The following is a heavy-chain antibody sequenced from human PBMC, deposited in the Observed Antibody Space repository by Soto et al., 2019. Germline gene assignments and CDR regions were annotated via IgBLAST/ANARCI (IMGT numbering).Heavy chain of an antibody. Sequence: GESLKISCAASGFTFSSYGMHWVRQAPGKGLEWVAVIWYDGSNKYYADSVKGRFTISRDNSKNTLYLQMNSLRAEDTAVYYCARESGGYYDSSGYYYFDYWGQGTLVTVSS. CDR2: IWYDGSNK. V-gene: IGHV3-33*01. D-gene: IGHD3-22*01. CDR3: ARESGGYYDSSGYYYFDY. J-gene: IGHJ4*02. CDR1: GFTFSSYG.